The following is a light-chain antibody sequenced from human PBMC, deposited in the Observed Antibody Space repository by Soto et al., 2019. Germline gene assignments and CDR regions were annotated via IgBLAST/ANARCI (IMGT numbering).Light chain of an antibody. CDR1: SSDVGDYDY. V-gene: IGLV2-14*03. J-gene: IGLJ1*01. Sequence: QSALTQPASVSGPPGQSITISCTGTSSDVGDYDYVSWYQQHPGRAPKLIIHEVSARPSGISDRFSGSKSGNTASLTISGLQAEDEADYYCSSYGSTPYVFGTGTKVTVL. CDR3: SSYGSTPYV. CDR2: EVS.